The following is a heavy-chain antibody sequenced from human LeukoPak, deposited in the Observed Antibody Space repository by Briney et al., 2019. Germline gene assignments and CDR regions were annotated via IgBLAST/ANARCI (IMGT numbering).Heavy chain of an antibody. CDR3: AAGDYGDYLLPAYGMDV. J-gene: IGHJ6*02. V-gene: IGHV1-58*02. CDR1: GFTFTSSA. CDR2: SVVGSGNT. D-gene: IGHD4-17*01. Sequence: GASVKVSCKASGFTFTSSAMQWVRQARGQRLEWIGWSVVGSGNTNYAQKFQERVTITRDMSTSTAYMELSSLRSEDTAVYYCAAGDYGDYLLPAYGMDVWGQGTTVTVSS.